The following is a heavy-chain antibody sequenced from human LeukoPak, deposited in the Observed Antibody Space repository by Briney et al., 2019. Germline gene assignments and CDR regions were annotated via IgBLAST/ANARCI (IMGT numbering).Heavy chain of an antibody. CDR1: GGSIGSGGYY. J-gene: IGHJ6*04. D-gene: IGHD4-17*01. CDR3: ARDRVTTVTRYYYYYGMDV. V-gene: IGHV4-31*03. Sequence: SETLSLTCTVSGGSIGSGGYYWSWIRRHPGKGLEWIGYIYYSGSTYYNPSLKSRVTISVDTSKNHFSLKLSSVTAADTAVYYCARDRVTTVTRYYYYYGMDVWGKGTTVTVS. CDR2: IYYSGST.